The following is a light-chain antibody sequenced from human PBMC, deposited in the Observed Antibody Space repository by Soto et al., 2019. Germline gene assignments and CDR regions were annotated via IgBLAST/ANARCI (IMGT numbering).Light chain of an antibody. J-gene: IGKJ4*01. CDR1: QILLSTSNNKNY. CDR2: WAS. CDR3: QQAYGSPLT. Sequence: DIVMTQSPDSLAVSLGARATINCKSSQILLSTSNNKNYLAWFQQKPGQPPKLLIYWASPRESGVPDRFSGSGSGTDFTLTISSLQAEDVAIYYCQQAYGSPLTFGGGTKVEIK. V-gene: IGKV4-1*01.